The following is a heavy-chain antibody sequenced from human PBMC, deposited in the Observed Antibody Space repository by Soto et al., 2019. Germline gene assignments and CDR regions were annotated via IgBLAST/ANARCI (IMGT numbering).Heavy chain of an antibody. V-gene: IGHV5-51*01. J-gene: IGHJ5*02. CDR2: IYPGDSDT. D-gene: IGHD6-13*01. CDR1: GYSFTSYW. Sequence: PGESLKISCKGSGYSFTSYWIGWVRQMPGKGLEWMGIIYPGDSDTRYSPSFQGQVTISADKSISTAYLQWSSLKASDTAMYYCARHPYSSSWSRTFDHHNWFDPWGQGTLVTVSS. CDR3: ARHPYSSSWSRTFDHHNWFDP.